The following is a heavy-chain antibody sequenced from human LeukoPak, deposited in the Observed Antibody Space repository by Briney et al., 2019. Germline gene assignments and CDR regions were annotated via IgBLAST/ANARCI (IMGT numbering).Heavy chain of an antibody. CDR2: INSDGSST. J-gene: IGHJ4*02. D-gene: IGHD3-9*01. CDR1: GFTFSSYW. CDR3: ARDPTYDILTGYTDY. V-gene: IGHV3-74*01. Sequence: GGSLRLSRAASGFTFSSYWMHWVRQAPGKGLVWVSRINSDGSSTSYADSVKGRFTISRDNAKNTLYLQMNSLRAEDTAVYYCARDPTYDILTGYTDYWGQGTLVTVSS.